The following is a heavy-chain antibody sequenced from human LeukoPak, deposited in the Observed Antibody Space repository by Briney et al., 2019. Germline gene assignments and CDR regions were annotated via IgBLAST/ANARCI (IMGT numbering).Heavy chain of an antibody. D-gene: IGHD3-3*01. J-gene: IGHJ4*02. CDR3: ARGVLYYDFWSGYYPSYFDY. V-gene: IGHV4-30-2*01. CDR2: IYHSGST. CDR1: GDSISSGGYY. Sequence: SQTLSLTCTVSGDSISSGGYYWSWIRQPPGKGLEWIGYIYHSGSTYYNPSLKSRVTLSVDTSKNQFSLKLSSVTAADTAVYYCARGVLYYDFWSGYYPSYFDYWGQGTLVTVSS.